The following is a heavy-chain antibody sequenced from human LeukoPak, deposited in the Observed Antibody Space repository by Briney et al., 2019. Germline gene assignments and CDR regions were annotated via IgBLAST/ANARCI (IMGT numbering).Heavy chain of an antibody. CDR1: GFTFSSYA. CDR2: ISGSGGST. CDR3: AKLITPDSNIFSDDY. J-gene: IGHJ4*02. D-gene: IGHD2/OR15-2a*01. V-gene: IGHV3-23*01. Sequence: GGSLRLSCAASGFTFSSYAMSWVRQPPGKGLEWVSAISGSGGSTYYADSAKRRFTITRDHSKNTLYLQMNSLRTDETAVYYCAKLITPDSNIFSDDYWGQGTLVTVSS.